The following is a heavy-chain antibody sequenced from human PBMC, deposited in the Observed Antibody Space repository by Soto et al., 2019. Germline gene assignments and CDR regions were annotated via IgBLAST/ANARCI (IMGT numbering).Heavy chain of an antibody. Sequence: QVQLVQSGAEVKKPGSSVKVSCKASGGTFSSYTISWVRQAPGQGLEWMGRIIPILGIANYAQKFQGRVPITADKSTSTAYMELSSLRSEDTAVYYCARSPIRCSGGSCYSTYDYWGQGTLVTVSS. CDR1: GGTFSSYT. CDR2: IIPILGIA. D-gene: IGHD2-15*01. V-gene: IGHV1-69*02. J-gene: IGHJ4*02. CDR3: ARSPIRCSGGSCYSTYDY.